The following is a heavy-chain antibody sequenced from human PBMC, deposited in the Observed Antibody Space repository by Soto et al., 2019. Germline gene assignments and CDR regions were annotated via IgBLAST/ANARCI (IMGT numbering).Heavy chain of an antibody. Sequence: QSQTLSLTCAISGDSVSSNSAAWNWIRQSPSRGLEWLGRTYYRSKWYNDYAVSVKSRITINPDTSKNQYSLQLNSVTPEDTAVYYCAREEAAAGAYYFDYWGQGTLVTVSS. J-gene: IGHJ4*02. CDR3: AREEAAAGAYYFDY. V-gene: IGHV6-1*01. CDR1: GDSVSSNSAA. CDR2: TYYRSKWYN. D-gene: IGHD6-13*01.